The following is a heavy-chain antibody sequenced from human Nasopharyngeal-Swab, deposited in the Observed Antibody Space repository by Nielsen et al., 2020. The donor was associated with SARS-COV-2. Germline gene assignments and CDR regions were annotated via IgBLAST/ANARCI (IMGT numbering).Heavy chain of an antibody. CDR3: ARDYRTYYYDSSGYYASYYYGMDV. D-gene: IGHD3-22*01. J-gene: IGHJ6*02. CDR2: ISGSGGST. CDR1: GFTFSSYA. Sequence: GESLKISCAASGFTFSSYAMSWVRQAPGKGPEWVSAISGSGGSTYYADSVKGRFTISRDNAKNSLYLQMNSLRAEDTAVYYCARDYRTYYYDSSGYYASYYYGMDVWGQGTTVTVSS. V-gene: IGHV3-23*01.